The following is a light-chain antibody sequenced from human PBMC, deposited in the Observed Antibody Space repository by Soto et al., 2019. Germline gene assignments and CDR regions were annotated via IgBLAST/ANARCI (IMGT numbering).Light chain of an antibody. Sequence: VLTQPPSVSGAPGQRVTISCTGGSSNFGAGYDVHWYQQLPGTAPKLLIYGNSNRPSGVPDRFSGSKSGTSASLAITGLQAEDEADYYCQSYDSSLSGYVFGTGTKVTVL. CDR3: QSYDSSLSGYV. J-gene: IGLJ1*01. V-gene: IGLV1-40*01. CDR1: SSNFGAGYD. CDR2: GNS.